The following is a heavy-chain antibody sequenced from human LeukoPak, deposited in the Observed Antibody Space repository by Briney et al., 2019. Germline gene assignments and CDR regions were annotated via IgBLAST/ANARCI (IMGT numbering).Heavy chain of an antibody. J-gene: IGHJ4*02. Sequence: GGSLRLSCAASGFTFSSYAMSWVRQAPGKGLEWVSAISGSGGSTYYADSVKGRFTISRDNSKNMPYLQMNSLRAEDTAVYYCAKDTALMTVTTYDYWGQGTLVTVSS. V-gene: IGHV3-23*01. CDR2: ISGSGGST. CDR3: AKDTALMTVTTYDY. CDR1: GFTFSSYA. D-gene: IGHD4-17*01.